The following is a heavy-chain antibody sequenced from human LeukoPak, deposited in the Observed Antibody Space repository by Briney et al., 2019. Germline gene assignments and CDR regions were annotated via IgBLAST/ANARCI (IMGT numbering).Heavy chain of an antibody. CDR1: GGSFSGYY. V-gene: IGHV4-34*01. CDR3: ARGYDFWSGWALPYYMDV. Sequence: SETLSLTCAVYGGSFSGYYWSWIRQPPGKGLEWIGEINHSGSTNYNPSLKSRVTISVDTSKNQFSLKLSSVTAADTAVYYCARGYDFWSGWALPYYMDVRGKGTTVTVSS. CDR2: INHSGST. D-gene: IGHD3-3*01. J-gene: IGHJ6*03.